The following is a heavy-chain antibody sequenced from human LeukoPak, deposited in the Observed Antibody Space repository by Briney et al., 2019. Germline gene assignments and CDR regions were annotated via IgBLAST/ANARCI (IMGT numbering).Heavy chain of an antibody. CDR1: GFTFSSYA. Sequence: GGSLRLSCAVSGFTFSSYAMTWVRQVPGKGLEWASAISASGDNTHYAHSVKGRFTISRDNSKSTLYLQMNTLRAEDTAVYYCAKDVGRDYFDTTGPFDYWGQGTLVTVSS. CDR3: AKDVGRDYFDTTGPFDY. CDR2: ISASGDNT. D-gene: IGHD3-22*01. J-gene: IGHJ4*02. V-gene: IGHV3-23*01.